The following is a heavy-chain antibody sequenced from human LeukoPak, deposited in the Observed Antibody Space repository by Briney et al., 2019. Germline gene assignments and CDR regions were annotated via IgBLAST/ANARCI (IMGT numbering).Heavy chain of an antibody. Sequence: PGGSLRLSCAASGFTFSTYWMHWVRQAPGTGLVWVSLINSDGSSTNYADSVKGRFTISRDNAKNTLYLQMNSLRAEDTAVYYCATDVPSVTIFGNWGQGTLVTVSS. CDR3: ATDVPSVTIFGN. V-gene: IGHV3-74*01. D-gene: IGHD3-10*01. CDR1: GFTFSTYW. CDR2: INSDGSST. J-gene: IGHJ4*02.